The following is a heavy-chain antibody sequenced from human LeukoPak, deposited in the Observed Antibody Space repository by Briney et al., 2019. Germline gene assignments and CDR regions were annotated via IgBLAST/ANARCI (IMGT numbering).Heavy chain of an antibody. CDR1: GYTFTSYY. J-gene: IGHJ4*02. CDR2: INPSGGST. CDR3: ARGYYDSSGYLSPLRY. V-gene: IGHV1-46*01. Sequence: ASVKVSCKASGYTFTSYYMHWVRQAPGQGLEWMGIINPSGGSTSYAQKFQGRVTMTRDTSTSTVYMELSSLRSEDTAVYYCARGYYDSSGYLSPLRYWGQGTLATVSS. D-gene: IGHD3-22*01.